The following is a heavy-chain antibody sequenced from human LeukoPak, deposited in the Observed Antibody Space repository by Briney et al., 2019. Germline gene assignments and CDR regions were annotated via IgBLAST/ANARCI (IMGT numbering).Heavy chain of an antibody. D-gene: IGHD6-13*01. Sequence: GGSLRLSCEASGFTFSSYSMNWVRQAPGKGLEWVSSITSTSSYIYYADSMRGRFTISRDNAKDSLYLQMNGLRAEDTAVYYCAREVPGSSFDYWGQGTLVTVSS. CDR2: ITSTSSYI. CDR3: AREVPGSSFDY. CDR1: GFTFSSYS. J-gene: IGHJ4*02. V-gene: IGHV3-21*01.